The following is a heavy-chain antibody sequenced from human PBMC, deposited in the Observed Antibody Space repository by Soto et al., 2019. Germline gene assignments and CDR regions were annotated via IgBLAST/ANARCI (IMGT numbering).Heavy chain of an antibody. J-gene: IGHJ5*02. V-gene: IGHV4-59*01. CDR1: GGSISSYY. CDR2: IYYSGST. Sequence: SETLSLTCTVSGGSISSYYWSWIRQPPGKGLEWIGYIYYSGSTNYNPSLKSRVTISVDTSKNQFSLKLSSVTAADTAVYYCARDRGDSSWYGNWFDPWGQGTLVTVSS. D-gene: IGHD6-13*01. CDR3: ARDRGDSSWYGNWFDP.